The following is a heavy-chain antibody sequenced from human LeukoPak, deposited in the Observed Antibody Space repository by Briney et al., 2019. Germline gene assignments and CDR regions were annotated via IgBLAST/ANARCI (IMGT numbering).Heavy chain of an antibody. V-gene: IGHV3-53*05. Sequence: GGSLRLSCAASGFTVSSNYMSWVRQAPGKGLEWVSVIYSGGSTYYADSVKGRFTISRDNSKNSLYLQMNSLRTEDTALYYCAKESNYAEGGFDYWGQGTLVTVSS. CDR2: IYSGGST. CDR3: AKESNYAEGGFDY. D-gene: IGHD4-11*01. J-gene: IGHJ4*02. CDR1: GFTVSSNY.